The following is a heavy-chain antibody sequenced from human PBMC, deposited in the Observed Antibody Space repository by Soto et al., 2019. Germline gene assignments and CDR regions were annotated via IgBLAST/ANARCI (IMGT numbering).Heavy chain of an antibody. V-gene: IGHV1-2*04. CDR2: INPKSGGT. CDR3: ARGDSTDCSNGVCSFFYNHDMDV. D-gene: IGHD2-8*01. CDR1: GYSFTDYH. J-gene: IGHJ6*02. Sequence: ASVKVSCKASGYSFTDYHIHWVRQAPGQGLEWLGRINPKSGGTSTAQKFQGWVTMTTDTSISTAFMELTRLTSDDTAIYYCARGDSTDCSNGVCSFFYNHDMDVWGQGTTVTVSS.